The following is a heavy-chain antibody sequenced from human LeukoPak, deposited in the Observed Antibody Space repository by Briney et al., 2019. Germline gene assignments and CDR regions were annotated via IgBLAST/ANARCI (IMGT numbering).Heavy chain of an antibody. V-gene: IGHV1-69*04. CDR3: ARERGYSNYVIDY. CDR2: IIPILGIA. J-gene: IGHJ4*02. D-gene: IGHD4-11*01. Sequence: GSSVKVSCKASGGTFSSYTISWVRQAPGQGLEWMGRIIPILGIANNAQKFQGRVTITADKSTSTDYMELSSLRSEDTAVYYCARERGYSNYVIDYWGQGTLVTVSS. CDR1: GGTFSSYT.